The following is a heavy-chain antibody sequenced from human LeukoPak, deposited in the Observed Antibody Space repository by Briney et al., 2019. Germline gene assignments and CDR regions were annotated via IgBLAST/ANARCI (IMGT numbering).Heavy chain of an antibody. V-gene: IGHV1-18*01. CDR1: GYTFTSYG. CDR2: ISAYNGNT. D-gene: IGHD6-19*01. J-gene: IGHJ5*02. Sequence: ASVKVSCKASGYTFTSYGISWVRQAPGQGLEWMGWISAYNGNTNYAQKLQGRVTMTTDTSTSTAYMELRSLRSDDTAVYYCAREDEFGIAVAGRLNWFDPWGQGTLVTVSS. CDR3: AREDEFGIAVAGRLNWFDP.